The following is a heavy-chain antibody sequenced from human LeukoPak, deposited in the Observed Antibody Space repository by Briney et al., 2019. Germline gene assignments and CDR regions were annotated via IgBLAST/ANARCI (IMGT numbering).Heavy chain of an antibody. CDR3: ASGKRTAMVQYYIDY. D-gene: IGHD5-18*01. CDR1: GGSISSYY. J-gene: IGHJ4*02. Sequence: SETLSLTCTVSGGSISSYYWSWIRQPPGKGLEGIGYIYYSGSTNYNPSLKSRVTISVDTSKNQFSLKLSSVTAADTAVYYCASGKRTAMVQYYIDYWGQETPVTVSS. CDR2: IYYSGST. V-gene: IGHV4-59*01.